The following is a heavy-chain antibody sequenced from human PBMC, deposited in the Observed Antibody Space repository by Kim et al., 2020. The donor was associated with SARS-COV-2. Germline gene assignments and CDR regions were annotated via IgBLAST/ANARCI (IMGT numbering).Heavy chain of an antibody. CDR2: INPNSGGT. D-gene: IGHD6-25*01. V-gene: IGHV1-2*06. CDR1: GYTFTGYY. J-gene: IGHJ5*02. CDR3: ARDLDGVAASNWFDP. Sequence: ASVKVSCKASGYTFTGYYMHWVRQAPGQGLEWMGRINPNSGGTNYAQKFQGRVTMTRDTSISTAYMELSRLRSDDTAVYYCARDLDGVAASNWFDPWGQGTLVTVSS.